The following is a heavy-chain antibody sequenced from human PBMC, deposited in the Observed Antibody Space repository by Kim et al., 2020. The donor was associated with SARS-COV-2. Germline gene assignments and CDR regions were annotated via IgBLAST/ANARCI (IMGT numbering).Heavy chain of an antibody. Sequence: SETLSLTCTVSGGSISSYYWSWIRQPPGKGLEWIGYIYYSGSTNYNPSLKSRVTISVDTSKNQFSLKLSSVTAADTAVYYCARAPLGDDYVWGSYRYESYYYYYGMDVWGQGTTVTVSS. CDR2: IYYSGST. CDR1: GGSISSYY. J-gene: IGHJ6*02. V-gene: IGHV4-59*13. D-gene: IGHD3-16*02. CDR3: ARAPLGDDYVWGSYRYESYYYYYGMDV.